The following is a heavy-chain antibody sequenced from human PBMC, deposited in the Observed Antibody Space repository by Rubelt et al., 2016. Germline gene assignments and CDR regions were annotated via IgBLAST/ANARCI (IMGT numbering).Heavy chain of an antibody. CDR2: IHPSGST. CDR3: AGNTKYSNWHGMNA. Sequence: QVQLQQWGARLLKPSEALSLTCAVFGGSFSGSYWTWIRQPPGKGLEWIGEIHPSGSTSHNPSLNSRVTISVDTSKNHFSQSRNHGTAADTAACDCAGNTKYSNWHGMNAWGQGTTVIVSS. J-gene: IGHJ6*02. D-gene: IGHD6-6*01. CDR1: GGSFSGSY. V-gene: IGHV4-34*01.